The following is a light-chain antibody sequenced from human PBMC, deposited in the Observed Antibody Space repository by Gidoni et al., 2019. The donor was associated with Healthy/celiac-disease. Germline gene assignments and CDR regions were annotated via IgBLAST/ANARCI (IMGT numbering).Light chain of an antibody. CDR2: GAS. CDR3: QQYGSSPPYT. Sequence: EIVLTQSPCTLSLSPGERATLSCRASQSVSSSYLAWYQQKPGQAPRLLIYGASSRATGIPERCSGSGSGTDFTITISRLEPEDFAVYYCQQYGSSPPYTFXQXTKLEIK. J-gene: IGKJ2*01. CDR1: QSVSSSY. V-gene: IGKV3-20*01.